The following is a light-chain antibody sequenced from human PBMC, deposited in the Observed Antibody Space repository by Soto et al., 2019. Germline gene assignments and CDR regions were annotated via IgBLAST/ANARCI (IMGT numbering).Light chain of an antibody. CDR3: QQAKSFPVS. V-gene: IGKV1-12*01. J-gene: IGKJ5*01. CDR2: AAS. CDR1: QGISSW. Sequence: DIPVTKSPSSLSASVCARVTITCRASQGISSWLAWYQQKPGKAPKLLIYAASSLQSGVPSRFSGSGSGTDFTLTINNLQPEDFATYYCQQAKSFPVSVGQGTRLAIK.